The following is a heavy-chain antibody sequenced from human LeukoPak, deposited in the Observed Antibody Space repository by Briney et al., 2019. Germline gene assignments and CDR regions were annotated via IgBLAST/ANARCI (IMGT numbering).Heavy chain of an antibody. CDR3: AQGGWGRTAIPARIDY. D-gene: IGHD2-21*02. CDR1: GFTVSSNY. V-gene: IGHV3-53*01. CDR2: IYSGGRT. Sequence: GGSLRLSCAASGFTVSSNYMSWVRQAPGKGLEWVSVIYSGGRTYYADSVKGRFTISRDNSKNTVYLQMNSLRVEDTAVYYCAQGGWGRTAIPARIDYWGQGTLVTVSS. J-gene: IGHJ4*02.